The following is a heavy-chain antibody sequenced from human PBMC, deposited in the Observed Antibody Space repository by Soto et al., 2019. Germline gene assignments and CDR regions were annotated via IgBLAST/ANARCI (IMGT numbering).Heavy chain of an antibody. CDR1: GYSFTSYW. Sequence: GEPIKISCKGSGYSFTSYWISWVRQMPGKGLEWMGRIDPSDSYTNYSPSFQGHVTISADKSISTAYLQWSSLKASDTAMYYCASPIQDYYYGMDVWGQGTTVTVSS. CDR3: ASPIQDYYYGMDV. CDR2: IDPSDSYT. V-gene: IGHV5-10-1*01. J-gene: IGHJ6*02.